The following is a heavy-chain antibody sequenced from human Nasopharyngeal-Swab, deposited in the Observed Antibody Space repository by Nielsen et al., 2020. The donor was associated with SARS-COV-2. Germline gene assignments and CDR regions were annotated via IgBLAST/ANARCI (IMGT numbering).Heavy chain of an antibody. CDR2: IKNDGSGT. Sequence: GESLKISCVATGFTFSIYWIHWVRQVPGKGLAWVSRIKNDGSGTVYADSVEGRFTISRDNAKNTLYLQMNSLRVEDTAVYFCVRDFGYCRGGACTYFGMDVWGQGTTVTVSS. CDR3: VRDFGYCRGGACTYFGMDV. J-gene: IGHJ6*02. D-gene: IGHD2-15*01. CDR1: GFTFSIYW. V-gene: IGHV3-74*01.